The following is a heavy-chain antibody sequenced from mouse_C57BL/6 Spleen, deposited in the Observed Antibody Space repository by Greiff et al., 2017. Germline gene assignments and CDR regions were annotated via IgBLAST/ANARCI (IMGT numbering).Heavy chain of an antibody. CDR1: GFSLTSYG. Sequence: QVQLQQSGPGLVAPSQSLSITCTVSGFSLTSYGVSWVRQPPGKGLEWLGVIWGDGSTNYHSALISRRSISKDNSKSQVFLKLNSLKTDDTATYYCAKHYGSRYPGFAYWGQGTLVTVSA. CDR3: AKHYGSRYPGFAY. CDR2: IWGDGST. V-gene: IGHV2-3*01. D-gene: IGHD1-1*01. J-gene: IGHJ3*01.